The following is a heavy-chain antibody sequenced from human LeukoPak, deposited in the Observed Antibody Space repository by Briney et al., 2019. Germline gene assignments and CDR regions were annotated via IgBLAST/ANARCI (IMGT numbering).Heavy chain of an antibody. V-gene: IGHV1-69*04. J-gene: IGHJ4*02. D-gene: IGHD6-19*01. Sequence: SVKVSCKASGGTFSSYAISWVRQAPGQGLEWMGRIIPILGIANYAQKFQGRVTITADKSTSTAYMELSSLRSEDTAVYYCARGGKTVAGSVYWGQGTLVTVSS. CDR1: GGTFSSYA. CDR2: IIPILGIA. CDR3: ARGGKTVAGSVY.